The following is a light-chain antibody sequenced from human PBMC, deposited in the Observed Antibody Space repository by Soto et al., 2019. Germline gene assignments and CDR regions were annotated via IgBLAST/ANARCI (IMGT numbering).Light chain of an antibody. CDR2: GAS. CDR1: QSVSSSY. Sequence: EIVLTQSPGTLSLSPGERATLSCRASQSVSSSYLAWYQQKPGQAPRLLIYGASSRATGIPDRFSGSGSGTDFSLTMSRLESEDFALYYCQQYGRSPLTFGPGTKVDIK. CDR3: QQYGRSPLT. J-gene: IGKJ3*01. V-gene: IGKV3-20*01.